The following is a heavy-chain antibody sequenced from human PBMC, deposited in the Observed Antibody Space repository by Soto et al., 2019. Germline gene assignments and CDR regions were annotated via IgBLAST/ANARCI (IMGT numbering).Heavy chain of an antibody. CDR3: ARGGSESDY. J-gene: IGHJ4*02. Sequence: EVQLGESGGGLVQPGGSLRLPCAVSGFTFSTYWMTWVRQAPGQGLEWVANIKEDGSEKHYVDSVKGRFTISRDNAKNSLYLQMNSLRAEDTAVYFCARGGSESDYWGQGTLVTVSS. CDR2: IKEDGSEK. V-gene: IGHV3-7*01. D-gene: IGHD3-10*01. CDR1: GFTFSTYW.